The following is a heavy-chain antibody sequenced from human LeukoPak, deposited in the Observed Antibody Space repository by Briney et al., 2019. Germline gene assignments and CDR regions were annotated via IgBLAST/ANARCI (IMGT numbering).Heavy chain of an antibody. Sequence: GGSLRLSCAASGFTVSSNYMSWVRQAPGKGLEWGSVIYSGGSTYYADSVKGRFTISRDNSKNTLYLQMNSLRAEDTAVYYCASGVYCGGDCMGAFDIWGQGTMVTVSS. CDR2: IYSGGST. CDR1: GFTVSSNY. D-gene: IGHD2-21*02. J-gene: IGHJ3*02. V-gene: IGHV3-66*02. CDR3: ASGVYCGGDCMGAFDI.